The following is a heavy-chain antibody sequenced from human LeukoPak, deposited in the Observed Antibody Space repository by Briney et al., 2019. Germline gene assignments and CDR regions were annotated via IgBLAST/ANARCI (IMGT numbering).Heavy chain of an antibody. J-gene: IGHJ6*02. CDR2: IYYTGRT. CDR3: AGAVHPQRVPVKDAYGLDV. Sequence: PSETLSLTCTVSSGSVSRSGHYWGWIRQPPGKGLEWIGSIYYTGRTYYSPSLKSRVTISIDTSKNQFSLELTSVTAADTAEYYCAGAVHPQRVPVKDAYGLDVWGQGATVTVSS. V-gene: IGHV4-39*07. D-gene: IGHD2-8*02. CDR1: SGSVSRSGHY.